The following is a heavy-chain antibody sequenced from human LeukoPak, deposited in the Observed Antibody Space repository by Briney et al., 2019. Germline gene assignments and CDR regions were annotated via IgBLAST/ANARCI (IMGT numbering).Heavy chain of an antibody. CDR1: GFTFGDYA. Sequence: SGGSLRLSCTASGFTFGDYAMSWVRQAPGKGLEWVSFIYSAGSIYYSDSVKGRFTISIDNSKNTLYLQMNSLRAEDTAVYYCARRAGAYTHPYDYWGQGTLVTVSS. V-gene: IGHV3-53*01. CDR3: ARRAGAYTHPYDY. J-gene: IGHJ4*02. CDR2: IYSAGSI. D-gene: IGHD3-16*01.